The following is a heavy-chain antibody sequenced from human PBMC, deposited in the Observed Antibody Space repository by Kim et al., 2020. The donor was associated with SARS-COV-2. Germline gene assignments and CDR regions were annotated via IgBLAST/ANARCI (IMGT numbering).Heavy chain of an antibody. D-gene: IGHD3-9*01. CDR1: GYTFTSYD. CDR2: MNPNSGNT. J-gene: IGHJ6*02. CDR3: ARDIRYFDWLLYAGRYYFYGMDV. V-gene: IGHV1-8*01. Sequence: ASVKVSCKASGYTFTSYDINWVRQAPGQGLEWMGWMNPNSGNTGYAQKFQGRVTMTRNISISTAYMELSSLRSEDTAVYYCARDIRYFDWLLYAGRYYFYGMDVGGGGTTVTVSS.